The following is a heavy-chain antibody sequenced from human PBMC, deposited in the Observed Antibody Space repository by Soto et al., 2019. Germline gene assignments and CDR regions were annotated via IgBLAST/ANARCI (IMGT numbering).Heavy chain of an antibody. Sequence: QLQLQESGSGLVKPSQTLSLTCAVSGGSISSGGYSWSWIRQPPGKGLEWIGYIYHSGSTYYNPSLTSRVIISVDRSKNQFSLKLSSVTAADTAVYYCARDRGKAVFYFWGQGTLVTVSS. J-gene: IGHJ4*02. CDR3: ARDRGKAVFYF. CDR1: GGSISSGGYS. D-gene: IGHD3-10*01. CDR2: IYHSGST. V-gene: IGHV4-30-2*01.